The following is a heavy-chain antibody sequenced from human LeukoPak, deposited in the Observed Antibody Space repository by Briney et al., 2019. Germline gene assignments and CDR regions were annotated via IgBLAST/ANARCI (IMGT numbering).Heavy chain of an antibody. J-gene: IGHJ6*03. Sequence: PSETLSLTCAVSGGSISSGGYSWSWIRQPPGKGLEWIGYIYYSGSAYYTPSLKSRVSISVDTSKNQFSLKLSSVTAADTAVYYCARGAAAGVYYYYYYYMDVWGKGTTVTVSS. CDR3: ARGAAAGVYYYYYYYMDV. CDR2: IYYSGSA. V-gene: IGHV4-30-4*07. CDR1: GGSISSGGYS. D-gene: IGHD6-13*01.